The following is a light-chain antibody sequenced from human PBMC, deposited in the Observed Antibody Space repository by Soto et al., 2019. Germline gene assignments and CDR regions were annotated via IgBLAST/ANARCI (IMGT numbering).Light chain of an antibody. V-gene: IGLV1-51*01. Sequence: QSVLTQPPSVSAAPGQRVTISCSGSSSNIGSDYVSWYQQLPRTAPKLLIYDNDNRPSGIPDRFSGYKSGTSATLGISGLQTGDEADYYCGTWDTSLRAVVFGGGTKLTVL. CDR2: DND. J-gene: IGLJ2*01. CDR1: SSNIGSDY. CDR3: GTWDTSLRAVV.